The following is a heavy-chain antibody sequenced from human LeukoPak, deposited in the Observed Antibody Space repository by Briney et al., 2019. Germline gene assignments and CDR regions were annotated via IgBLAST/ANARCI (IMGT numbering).Heavy chain of an antibody. CDR3: AKDLTGTTIFGVVIPTRYYYYGMDV. CDR1: GFTFSSYA. D-gene: IGHD3-3*01. Sequence: PGGSLRLSCAASGFTFSSYAMSWVRQAPGKGLEWVSAISGSGGSTYYADSVKGRFTISRDNSKNTLYLQMNSLRAEDTAVYYCAKDLTGTTIFGVVIPTRYYYYGMDVWGQGTTVTVSS. CDR2: ISGSGGST. J-gene: IGHJ6*02. V-gene: IGHV3-23*01.